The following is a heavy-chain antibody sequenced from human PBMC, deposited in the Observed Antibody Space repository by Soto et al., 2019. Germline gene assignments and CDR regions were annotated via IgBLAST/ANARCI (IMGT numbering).Heavy chain of an antibody. CDR1: GYTFTSYY. D-gene: IGHD1-20*01. Sequence: QVQLVQSGAEVKKPGASVKVSCKASGYTFTSYYMHWVRQAPGQGLEWMGIINPSGGSTSYAQKFQGRVPMTRDTSTSTVYMELSSLRSGDTAVYYCARGPPWGITGGGRFGQFDYWGQGTLVTVSS. V-gene: IGHV1-46*01. CDR3: ARGPPWGITGGGRFGQFDY. CDR2: INPSGGST. J-gene: IGHJ4*02.